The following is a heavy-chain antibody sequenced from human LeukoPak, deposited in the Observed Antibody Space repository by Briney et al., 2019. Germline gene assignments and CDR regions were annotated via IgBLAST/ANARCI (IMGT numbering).Heavy chain of an antibody. CDR2: INTDGSTT. V-gene: IGHV3-74*01. J-gene: IGHJ4*02. Sequence: GGSLRLSCAASGFTFSSYWMHWVRQAPGKGLVWVSRINTDGSTTTYADSVKGRFTISRDNAKNTLYLQMSSLRAEDTAMYYCASSPSYSDSYWGQGTLVTVSS. CDR3: ASSPSYSDSY. CDR1: GFTFSSYW. D-gene: IGHD4-11*01.